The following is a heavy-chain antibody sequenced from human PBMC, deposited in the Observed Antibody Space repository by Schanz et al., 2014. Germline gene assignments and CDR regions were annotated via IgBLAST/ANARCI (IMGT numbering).Heavy chain of an antibody. J-gene: IGHJ4*02. Sequence: QVQLLQFGGGVVQPGRSLRLSCAASGFAFSVYAMHWVRQAPGKGLEWVAAMSYDGSIKYYGDSVKGRFTISRDNSKNTLYLHMNALRSEDTAVYYGARANYRRKINFDYWGRGTLVTVSS. D-gene: IGHD3-10*01. V-gene: IGHV3-30*03. CDR3: ARANYRRKINFDY. CDR1: GFAFSVYA. CDR2: MSYDGSIK.